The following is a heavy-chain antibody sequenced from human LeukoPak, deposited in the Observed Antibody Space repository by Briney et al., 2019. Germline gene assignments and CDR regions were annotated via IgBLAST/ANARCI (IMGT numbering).Heavy chain of an antibody. D-gene: IGHD6-13*01. V-gene: IGHV3-30*18. CDR2: ISYDGSNK. CDR1: GFTFSSYG. CDR3: AKDLNQKQQLAPFDY. J-gene: IGHJ4*02. Sequence: GGSLRLSCAASGFTFSSYGMHWVRQAPGKGLEWVAVISYDGSNKYYADSVKGRFTISRDNSKNTLYLQMNSLRAEDTAVHYCAKDLNQKQQLAPFDYWGQGTLVTVSS.